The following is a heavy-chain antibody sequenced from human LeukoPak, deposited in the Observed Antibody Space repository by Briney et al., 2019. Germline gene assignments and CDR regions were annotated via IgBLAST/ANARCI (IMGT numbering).Heavy chain of an antibody. V-gene: IGHV1-69*13. CDR1: GGILSNYT. J-gene: IGHJ4*02. CDR2: LIPIFGTP. CDR3: ARDRPGRELLPYFDY. D-gene: IGHD1-26*01. Sequence: SVKVSCKASGGILSNYTISWVRQAPGQGLEWMGGLIPIFGTPYYAQNVQGRVTITADESTSTAFLELRSLKSEVTAVYYCARDRPGRELLPYFDYWGQGTLVTVSS.